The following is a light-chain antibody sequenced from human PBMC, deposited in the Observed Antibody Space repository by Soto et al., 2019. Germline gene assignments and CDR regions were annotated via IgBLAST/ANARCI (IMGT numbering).Light chain of an antibody. CDR1: QGVSSSY. J-gene: IGKJ5*01. CDR2: GAS. V-gene: IGKV3-20*01. Sequence: EIVLTQSPGTLSLSPGERATLSCRASQGVSSSYLAWYQQKPGQAPRLLIYGASSCATGIPDRFSGSGSWTDFTLTISRLEPVDFAVYYCQQYVSSPTITFDQGTRLEIK. CDR3: QQYVSSPTIT.